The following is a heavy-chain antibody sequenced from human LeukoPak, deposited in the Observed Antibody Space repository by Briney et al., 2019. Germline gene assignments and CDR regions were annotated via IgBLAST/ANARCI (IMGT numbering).Heavy chain of an antibody. CDR3: ARDRTNTGLDLWH. CDR1: GYTFTGYC. Sequence: ASVKVSCKASGYTFTGYCIHWVRQAPGQGLEWMGWIDPNSGGTNYAQRFQGRVTMTRDTSISTAYMELSRLRSDDTAVYYCARDRTNTGLDLWHWGQGTWSPSPQ. J-gene: IGHJ4*02. D-gene: IGHD2-8*01. V-gene: IGHV1-2*02. CDR2: IDPNSGGT.